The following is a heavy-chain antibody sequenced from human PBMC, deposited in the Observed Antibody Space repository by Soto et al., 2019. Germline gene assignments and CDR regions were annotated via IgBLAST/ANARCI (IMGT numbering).Heavy chain of an antibody. CDR2: IIPIFGTA. V-gene: IGHV1-69*13. Sequence: GASVKVSCKASGGTFSSYAISWVRQAPGQGLEWMGGIIPIFGTANYAQKFQGRVTITADESTSTAYMELSSLRSEDTAVYYCARXAVRYSSGWYAPARMLALHYWGQGTLVTVSP. CDR1: GGTFSSYA. J-gene: IGHJ4*02. D-gene: IGHD6-19*01. CDR3: ARXAVRYSSGWYAPARMLALHY.